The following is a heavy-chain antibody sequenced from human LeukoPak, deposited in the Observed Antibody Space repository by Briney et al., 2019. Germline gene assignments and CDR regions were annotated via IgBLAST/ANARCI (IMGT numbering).Heavy chain of an antibody. CDR2: IYTSGST. D-gene: IGHD1-1*01. J-gene: IGHJ5*02. V-gene: IGHV4-61*02. CDR3: AAGYRNWFDP. Sequence: PSETLSLTCTVSGGSISSGSYYWRWIRQPAGKGLEWIGRIYTSGSTNYNPSLKSRVTISVDTSKNQFSLKLSSVTAADTAVYYCAAGYRNWFDPWGQGTLVTVSS. CDR1: GGSISSGSYY.